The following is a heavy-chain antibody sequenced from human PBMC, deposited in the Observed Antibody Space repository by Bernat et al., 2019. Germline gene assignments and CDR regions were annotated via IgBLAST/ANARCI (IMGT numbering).Heavy chain of an antibody. D-gene: IGHD3-10*01. CDR3: ARHLNYYGSGSYYTFDY. V-gene: IGHV4-4*02. CDR1: GGSISSSNW. Sequence: QVQLQESGPGLVKPSGTLSLTCAVSGGSISSSNWWSWVRQPPGKGLEWIGSIYYSGSTYYNPSLKSRVTISVDTSKNQFSLKLSSVTAADTAVYYCARHLNYYGSGSYYTFDYWGQGTLVTVSS. CDR2: IYYSGST. J-gene: IGHJ4*02.